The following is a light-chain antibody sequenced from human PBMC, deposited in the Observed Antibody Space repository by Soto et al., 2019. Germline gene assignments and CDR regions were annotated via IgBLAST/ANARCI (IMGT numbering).Light chain of an antibody. V-gene: IGKV1-5*01. CDR3: QQYNSYSRT. J-gene: IGKJ1*01. CDR1: QSISSY. CDR2: DAS. Sequence: DIPMTQSPSSLSASVXDRVTITCRASQSISSYLNWYQQKPGKAPKLLIYDASSLESGVPSRFSGSGSGTEFTLTISSLQPDDFATYYCQQYNSYSRTFGQGTKVDIK.